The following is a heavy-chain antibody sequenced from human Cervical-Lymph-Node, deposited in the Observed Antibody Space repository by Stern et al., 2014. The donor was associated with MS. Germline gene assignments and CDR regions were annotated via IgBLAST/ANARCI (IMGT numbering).Heavy chain of an antibody. CDR3: AREDRIVGAISYGMDV. Sequence: EVHLVESGGGLVQPGGSLRVSCAASGFTFSRYWMHWIRQAPGKGLVWVSRIYSDGTITNYADSVKGRFTISRDNAKNTLYLQMNSLRADDTAVYYCAREDRIVGAISYGMDVWGQGTTVTVSS. CDR1: GFTFSRYW. CDR2: IYSDGTIT. J-gene: IGHJ6*02. D-gene: IGHD1-26*01. V-gene: IGHV3-74*01.